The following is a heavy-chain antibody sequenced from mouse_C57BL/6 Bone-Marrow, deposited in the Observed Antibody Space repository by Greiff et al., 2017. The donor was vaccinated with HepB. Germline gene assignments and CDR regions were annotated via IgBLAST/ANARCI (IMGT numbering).Heavy chain of an antibody. CDR2: IYPGDGDT. Sequence: VQLQQSGPELVKPGASVKISCKASGYAFSSSWMNWVKQRPGKGLEWIGRIYPGDGDTNYNGKFKGKATLTADKSSSTAYMQLSSLTSEDSAVYFCARSYFRSYYFDYWGQGTTLTGSS. CDR1: GYAFSSSW. J-gene: IGHJ2*01. D-gene: IGHD1-1*01. CDR3: ARSYFRSYYFDY. V-gene: IGHV1-82*01.